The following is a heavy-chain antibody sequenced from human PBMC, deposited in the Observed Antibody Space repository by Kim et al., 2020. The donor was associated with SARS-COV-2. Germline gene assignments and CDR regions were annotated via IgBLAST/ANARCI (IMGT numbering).Heavy chain of an antibody. CDR1: GFTVSSNY. J-gene: IGHJ6*02. CDR2: IYSGGST. V-gene: IGHV3-53*01. Sequence: GGSLRLSCAASGFTVSSNYMSWVRQAPGQGLEWVSVIYSGGSTYSADSVKGRFTISRDNSKNTLYLQMNSLRAEDTAVYYCARGSIAAAVPSYGMDVWGQGTTVTVSS. D-gene: IGHD6-13*01. CDR3: ARGSIAAAVPSYGMDV.